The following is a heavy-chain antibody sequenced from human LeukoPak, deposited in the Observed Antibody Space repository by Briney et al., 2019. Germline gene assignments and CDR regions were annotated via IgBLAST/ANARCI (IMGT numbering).Heavy chain of an antibody. Sequence: GSLRLSCAASGFTFSSYVMNWVRQAPGKGLQWVSSISSSSTYIYYADSVKGRFTISRDNAKNSLYLQMDSLRAEDTAVYYCARDSPGEVVTARGDYWGQGTLVTVSS. CDR2: ISSSSTYI. CDR1: GFTFSSYV. D-gene: IGHD2-21*02. J-gene: IGHJ4*02. CDR3: ARDSPGEVVTARGDY. V-gene: IGHV3-21*01.